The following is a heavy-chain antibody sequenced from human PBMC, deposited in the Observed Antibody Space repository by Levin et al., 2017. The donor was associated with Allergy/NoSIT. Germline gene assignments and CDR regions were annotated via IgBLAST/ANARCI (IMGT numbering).Heavy chain of an antibody. CDR2: ISYDGSNK. CDR1: GFTFTNYA. D-gene: IGHD7-27*01. J-gene: IGHJ4*02. V-gene: IGHV3-30-3*01. Sequence: PGGSLRLSCAASGFTFTNYAMHWVRQAPGKGLEWVAVISYDGSNKYYADSVKGRFTISRDNSKSTLYLQMNSLRAEDTAVYYCARDLSNWGLLDYWGQGTLVTVSS. CDR3: ARDLSNWGLLDY.